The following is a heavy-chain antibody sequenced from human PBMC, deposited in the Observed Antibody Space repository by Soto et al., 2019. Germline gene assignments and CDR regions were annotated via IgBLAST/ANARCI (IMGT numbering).Heavy chain of an antibody. D-gene: IGHD3-10*01. CDR3: ARGDYYGSGSYSYGMDV. CDR2: INPSGGST. Sequence: ASVKVSCKASGYTFTSYYMHWVRQAPGQGLEWMGIINPSGGSTSYAQKFQGRVTMTRNTSISTAYMELSSLRSEDTAVYYCARGDYYGSGSYSYGMDVWGQGTTVTVSS. V-gene: IGHV1-46*01. J-gene: IGHJ6*02. CDR1: GYTFTSYY.